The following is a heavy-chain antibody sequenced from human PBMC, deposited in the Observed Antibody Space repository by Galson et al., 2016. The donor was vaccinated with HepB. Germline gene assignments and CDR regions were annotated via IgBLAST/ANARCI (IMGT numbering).Heavy chain of an antibody. CDR1: DESIMTHC. D-gene: IGHD1-20*01. CDR3: ARGTRFSYKWSFDS. Sequence: SETLSLTCDVSDESIMTHCWSWIRQSPGKGLEWLGYTHSSGNSKYNPSLTSRVTMSLDTSRSRFSLRLRSVTAADTAVYFCARGTRFSYKWSFDSWGQGALFTVPS. V-gene: IGHV4-59*11. CDR2: THSSGNS. J-gene: IGHJ4*02.